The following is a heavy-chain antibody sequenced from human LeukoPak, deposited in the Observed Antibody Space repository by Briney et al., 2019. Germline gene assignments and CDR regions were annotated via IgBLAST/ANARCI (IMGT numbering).Heavy chain of an antibody. CDR1: GGSISSGSYY. J-gene: IGHJ4*02. V-gene: IGHV4-61*02. CDR3: ARETPPGDLY. Sequence: SQTLSLTCTVSGGSISSGSYYWSWIRQPAGKGLEWIGRIYTSGSTNYNPSLKSRVTISVDTSKNQFSLKLSSVTAADTAVYYCARETPPGDLYWGQGTLVTVSS. CDR2: IYTSGST. D-gene: IGHD3-10*01.